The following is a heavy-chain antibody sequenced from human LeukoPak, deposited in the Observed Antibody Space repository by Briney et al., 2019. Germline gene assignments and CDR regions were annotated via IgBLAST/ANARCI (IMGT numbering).Heavy chain of an antibody. J-gene: IGHJ5*02. CDR3: ASFSIVAARQAPGWFDP. D-gene: IGHD6-6*01. CDR1: GASIKSHF. V-gene: IGHV4-59*11. Sequence: SETLSLTCTVSGASIKSHFWSWVRQPPGKRLEWIGCIFHSGSTHYNPSLKSRVTISVYTSTNPISPKMCSVTAADTAVYYCASFSIVAARQAPGWFDPWGQGTLVTVSS. CDR2: IFHSGST.